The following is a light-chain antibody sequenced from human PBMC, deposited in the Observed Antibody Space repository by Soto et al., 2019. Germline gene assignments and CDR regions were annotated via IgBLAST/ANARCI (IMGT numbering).Light chain of an antibody. CDR1: SGSIASNY. Sequence: NFMLTQPHSVSESPGKTVTISCTRSSGSIASNYVQWYQQRPGSSPTTVIYEDNQRPSGVPDRFSGSIDSSSNSASLTISGLKTADAADFDCQSYDSSNVVFGGGTKLTVL. CDR3: QSYDSSNVV. J-gene: IGLJ2*01. V-gene: IGLV6-57*01. CDR2: EDN.